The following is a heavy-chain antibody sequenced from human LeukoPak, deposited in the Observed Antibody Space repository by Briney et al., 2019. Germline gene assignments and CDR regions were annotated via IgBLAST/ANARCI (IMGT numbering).Heavy chain of an antibody. CDR2: INHSGST. D-gene: IGHD3-3*01. CDR3: AGSLNFWSGHHTFDY. J-gene: IGHJ4*02. V-gene: IGHV4-34*01. Sequence: PSETLSLTCAVYGGSFSGYYWSWIRQPPGKGLEWIGEINHSGSTNYNPSLKSRVTISVDTSRNQFSLKLSSVTAADTAVYYCAGSLNFWSGHHTFDYWGQGTLVTVSS. CDR1: GGSFSGYY.